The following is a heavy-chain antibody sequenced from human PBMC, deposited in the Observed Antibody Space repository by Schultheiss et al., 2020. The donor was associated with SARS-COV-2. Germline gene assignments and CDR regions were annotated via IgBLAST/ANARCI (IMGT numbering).Heavy chain of an antibody. CDR3: AREAIFPSSGGFDP. CDR1: GFTFDDYA. D-gene: IGHD3-3*01. Sequence: GGSLRLSCAASGFTFDDYAMHWVRQAPGKGLEWVSGISWNSGSIGYADSVKGRFTISRDNAKNTLYLQMNSLRAEDTAVYYCAREAIFPSSGGFDPWGQGTLVTVSS. CDR2: ISWNSGSI. V-gene: IGHV3-9*01. J-gene: IGHJ5*02.